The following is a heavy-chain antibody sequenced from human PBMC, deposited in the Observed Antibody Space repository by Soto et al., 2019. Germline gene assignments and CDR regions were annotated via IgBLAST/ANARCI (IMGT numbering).Heavy chain of an antibody. J-gene: IGHJ4*02. Sequence: QVQLVQSGAEVTKPGSSVKVSCKASGGTFSRYAISWVRQAPGQGLEWMGGIIPLFGKANYAQKFQGRVTITADEPTSTAYMELSSLRSEATAVYYCAKDGALYDSSGYYYRDRGQGTLVTFSA. D-gene: IGHD3-22*01. CDR3: AKDGALYDSSGYYYRD. CDR2: IIPLFGKA. CDR1: GGTFSRYA. V-gene: IGHV1-69*01.